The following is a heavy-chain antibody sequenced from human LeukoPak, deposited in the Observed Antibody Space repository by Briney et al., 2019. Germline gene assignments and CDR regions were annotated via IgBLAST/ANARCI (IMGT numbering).Heavy chain of an antibody. CDR3: ARPPLNSRGWYSFDS. D-gene: IGHD6-19*01. V-gene: IGHV1-69*13. J-gene: IGHJ4*02. CDR1: GGTFSSYA. Sequence: SVKVSCKASGGTFSSYAISWVRQAPGQGLEWMGGIIPIFGTANYAQKFQGRVTITADESTSTAYMELSSLRSEDTAVYYCARPPLNSRGWYSFDSGGQGPLAPVPS. CDR2: IIPIFGTA.